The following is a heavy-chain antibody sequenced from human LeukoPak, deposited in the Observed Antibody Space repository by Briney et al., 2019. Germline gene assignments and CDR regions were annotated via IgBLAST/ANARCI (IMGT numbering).Heavy chain of an antibody. CDR2: INPSSGGT. CDR1: GYTFTGYY. J-gene: IGHJ6*03. Sequence: ASVKVSCKASGYTFTGYYMHWVRQAPGQGLERMGWINPSSGGTNYAQKFQGRVTMTRDTSISTAYMELSRLRSDDTAVYYCARGHSSGGHYYYYYYMDVWGKGTTVTVS. D-gene: IGHD6-19*01. CDR3: ARGHSSGGHYYYYYYMDV. V-gene: IGHV1-2*02.